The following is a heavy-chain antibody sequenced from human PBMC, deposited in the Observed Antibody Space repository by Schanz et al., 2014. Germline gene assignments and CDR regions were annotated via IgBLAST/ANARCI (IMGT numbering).Heavy chain of an antibody. CDR3: ARDGHSSIWDSYYFYGLDV. V-gene: IGHV1-2*06. CDR1: GHPFTAYY. D-gene: IGHD6-13*01. Sequence: QVQLVQSGAEVKKPGASVKVSCKASGHPFTAYYMHWVRQAPGQGLEWMGRINPNSGGTNYAENFQGRVTMTREPSTSTVYMERSRLTSDDTALYYCARDGHSSIWDSYYFYGLDVWGQGTTVTVSS. CDR2: INPNSGGT. J-gene: IGHJ6*02.